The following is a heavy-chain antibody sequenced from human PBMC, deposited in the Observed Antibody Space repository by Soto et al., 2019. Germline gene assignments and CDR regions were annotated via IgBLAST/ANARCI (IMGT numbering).Heavy chain of an antibody. Sequence: GGSLRLSCAASGFTFSSYWMHWVRQAPGKGLVWVSRINSDGSSTSYADSVKGRFTISRDNAKNTLYLQMNSLRAEDTAVYYCARDRYSSSRVYYYYYMDVWGKGTTVTVSS. CDR2: INSDGSST. D-gene: IGHD6-6*01. J-gene: IGHJ6*03. CDR3: ARDRYSSSRVYYYYYMDV. V-gene: IGHV3-74*01. CDR1: GFTFSSYW.